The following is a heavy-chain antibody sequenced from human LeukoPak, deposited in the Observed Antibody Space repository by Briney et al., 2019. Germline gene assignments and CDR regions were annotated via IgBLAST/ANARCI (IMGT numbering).Heavy chain of an antibody. CDR3: AKDPYSTSWSFDS. CDR2: ISYDGSNK. Sequence: GGSLRLSCAASGFTFSSYGMHWVRQAPGKGLEWVAVISYDGSNKYYADSVKGRFTISRDNSKNTLYLQMNSLRAEDTAVYYCAKDPYSTSWSFDSWGQGTLVAVSS. J-gene: IGHJ4*02. CDR1: GFTFSSYG. D-gene: IGHD2-2*01. V-gene: IGHV3-30*18.